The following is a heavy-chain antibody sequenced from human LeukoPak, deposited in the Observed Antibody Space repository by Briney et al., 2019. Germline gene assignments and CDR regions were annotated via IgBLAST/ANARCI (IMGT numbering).Heavy chain of an antibody. V-gene: IGHV3-48*04. J-gene: IGHJ4*02. CDR1: GFTFSSYW. Sequence: GGSLRLSCAASGFTFSSYWMSWVRQAPGKGLEWVSYISSSGSTIYYADSVKGRFTISRDNAKNSLYLQMNSLRAEDTAVYYCARHSPTIFGVVMGYYFDYWGQGTLVTVSS. CDR3: ARHSPTIFGVVMGYYFDY. D-gene: IGHD3-3*01. CDR2: ISSSGSTI.